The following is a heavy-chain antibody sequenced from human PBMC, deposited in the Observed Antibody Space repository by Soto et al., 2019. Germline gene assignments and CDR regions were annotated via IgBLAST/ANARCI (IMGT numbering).Heavy chain of an antibody. Sequence: PSETLSLTCTVSGGSISSSNWWSWVRQPPGKGLEWIGEIYHSGSTNYNPSLKSRVTISVDKSKNQFSLKLSSVTAADTAVYYCARTLPPWYARPKQQLVEGRLGFDPWGQGTLVTVSS. CDR3: ARTLPPWYARPKQQLVEGRLGFDP. CDR1: GGSISSSNW. CDR2: IYHSGST. D-gene: IGHD6-13*01. J-gene: IGHJ5*02. V-gene: IGHV4-4*02.